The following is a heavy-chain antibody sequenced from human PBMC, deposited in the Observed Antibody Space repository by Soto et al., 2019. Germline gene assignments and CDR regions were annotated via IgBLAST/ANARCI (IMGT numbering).Heavy chain of an antibody. V-gene: IGHV3-23*01. CDR2: ISTSAGNT. Sequence: PEGSLRLSCAASEFTFSSYAMTWVRLAPGKGLEWVSSISTSAGNTYYADSVKGRFTISRDNSKNTLYLQMNSLRADDTAVYYCAKSGSHSYFDYWGQGTLVTVSS. J-gene: IGHJ4*02. CDR1: EFTFSSYA. D-gene: IGHD1-26*01. CDR3: AKSGSHSYFDY.